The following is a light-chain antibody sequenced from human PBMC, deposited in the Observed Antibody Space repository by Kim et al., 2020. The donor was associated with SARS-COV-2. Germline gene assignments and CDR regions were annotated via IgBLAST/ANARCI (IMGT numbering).Light chain of an antibody. V-gene: IGKV3-20*01. CDR3: QQYGIAPPYT. CDR2: SVS. CDR1: HCVCRHC. Sequence: SPGERPPLSCRTRHCVCRHCLAWYQPKPGQAPRLLIYSVSNRATGIPDRFSGSGSGTDFTLTISRLEPEDFAVYYCQQYGIAPPYTFGQGTKLEI. J-gene: IGKJ2*01.